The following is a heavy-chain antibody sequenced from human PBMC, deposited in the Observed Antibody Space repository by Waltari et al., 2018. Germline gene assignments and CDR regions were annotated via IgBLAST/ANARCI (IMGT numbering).Heavy chain of an antibody. CDR2: IIPIFGKA. J-gene: IGHJ5*02. Sequence: QVQLVQSGAEVKKPGSSVKVSCKASGGTFSSYAISWVRQAPGQGLEWMGGIIPIFGKANNAQKFQGRGTITTDESTSTAYMELSSLRSEDTAVYYCARDGDLFSGLYNWFDPWGQGTLVTVSS. V-gene: IGHV1-69*05. CDR1: GGTFSSYA. D-gene: IGHD3-10*01. CDR3: ARDGDLFSGLYNWFDP.